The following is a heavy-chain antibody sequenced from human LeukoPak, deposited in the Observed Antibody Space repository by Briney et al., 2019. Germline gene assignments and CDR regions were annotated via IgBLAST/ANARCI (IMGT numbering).Heavy chain of an antibody. CDR1: GGSISSYY. CDR2: IYYSGST. J-gene: IGHJ4*02. D-gene: IGHD6-19*01. CDR3: ASTYGSGWYYFDY. V-gene: IGHV4-59*01. Sequence: SSETLSLTCTVSGGSISSYYWSWIRQPPGKGLEWIGYIYYSGSTNYNPSLKSRVTISVDTSKNQFSLKLSSVTAADTAVYYCASTYGSGWYYFDYWGQGTLVTVSS.